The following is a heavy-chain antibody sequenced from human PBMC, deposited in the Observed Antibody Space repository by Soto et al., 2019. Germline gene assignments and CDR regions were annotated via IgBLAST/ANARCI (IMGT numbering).Heavy chain of an antibody. Sequence: QVQLQQWGAGLLKPSETLSLTCAVYGGSFSGYYWSWIRQPPGKGLEWIGEINHSGSTNYNPSLKSRVTISVDTSKNQFSLKLSSVTAADTAVYYCARGRGMVVAAYQDYWGQGTLVTVSS. D-gene: IGHD2-15*01. J-gene: IGHJ4*02. CDR2: INHSGST. CDR1: GGSFSGYY. V-gene: IGHV4-34*01. CDR3: ARGRGMVVAAYQDY.